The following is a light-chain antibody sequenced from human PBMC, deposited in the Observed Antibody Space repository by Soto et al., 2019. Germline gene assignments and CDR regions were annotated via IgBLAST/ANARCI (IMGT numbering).Light chain of an antibody. CDR2: DTS. Sequence: QAVVTQEPSLTVSPGGTVTLTCGSNTGAVTSGHYPHWLQQRPGQAPRTLIYDTSNKQSWTPARFSGSLLGGKAALTLSGAQLEDEADYYCLLSYSGGNWVFGGGTKLTV. CDR1: TGAVTSGHY. CDR3: LLSYSGGNWV. V-gene: IGLV7-46*01. J-gene: IGLJ3*02.